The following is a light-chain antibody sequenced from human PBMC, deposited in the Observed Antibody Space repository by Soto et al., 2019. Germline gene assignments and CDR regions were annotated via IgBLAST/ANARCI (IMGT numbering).Light chain of an antibody. J-gene: IGLJ1*01. CDR1: SSDVGGYNY. Sequence: QSALTQPASVSGSPGQSITISCTGTSSDVGGYNYVSWYQQHPGKAPKLMIYEVNNRPSGVSNRFSGSKSGNTASLTISGLQAEDEADYYCHSYTSSTTYVFGTGTQLTVL. V-gene: IGLV2-14*01. CDR2: EVN. CDR3: HSYTSSTTYV.